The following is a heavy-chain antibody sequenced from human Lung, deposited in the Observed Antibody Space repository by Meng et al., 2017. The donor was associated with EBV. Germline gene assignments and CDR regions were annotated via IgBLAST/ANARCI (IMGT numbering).Heavy chain of an antibody. J-gene: IGHJ4*02. V-gene: IGHV1-46*01. CDR2: INPNNGGT. CDR1: GYTFTSYA. Sequence: QVQLVQSGXEGTKXXXSVKVSCKASGYTFTSYAMNWVRQAPGQGLEWMGWINPNNGGTNYAKRFQDRVTLTRDTSTSTVYMELSSLESEDTALYYCAREKSPGHFDYLGQGILVTVSS. CDR3: AREKSPGHFDY.